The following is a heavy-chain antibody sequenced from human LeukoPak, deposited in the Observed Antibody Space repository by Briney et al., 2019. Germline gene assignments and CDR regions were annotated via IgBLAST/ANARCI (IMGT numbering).Heavy chain of an antibody. D-gene: IGHD1-26*01. CDR1: GGTFSSYA. CDR3: ARGFRYSGNPTPNPGLDI. Sequence: SVKVSCKASGGTFSSYAISWVRQAPGQGLEWMGGIIPIFGTANYAQKFQGRVTITADESTSTAYMELSSLRSEDTAVYYCARGFRYSGNPTPNPGLDIWGQGTMVTVSS. CDR2: IIPIFGTA. J-gene: IGHJ3*02. V-gene: IGHV1-69*13.